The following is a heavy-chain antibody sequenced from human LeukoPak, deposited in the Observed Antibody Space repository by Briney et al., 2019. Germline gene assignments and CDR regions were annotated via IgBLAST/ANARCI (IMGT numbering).Heavy chain of an antibody. CDR2: IIPIFGTA. D-gene: IGHD3-3*01. CDR1: GGTFSSYA. Sequence: GASVKVSCKASGGTFSSYAISWVRQAPGQGPEWMGGIIPIFGTANYAQKFQGRVTITADESTSTAYMELSSPRSEDTAVYYCASVSSFGVVSPNSMDVWGQGTTVTVSS. CDR3: ASVSSFGVVSPNSMDV. J-gene: IGHJ6*02. V-gene: IGHV1-69*13.